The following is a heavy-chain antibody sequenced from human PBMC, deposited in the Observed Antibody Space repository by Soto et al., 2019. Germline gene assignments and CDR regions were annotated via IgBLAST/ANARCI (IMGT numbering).Heavy chain of an antibody. D-gene: IGHD3-16*01. CDR2: ISYRGST. CDR1: GDSISSGAYY. J-gene: IGHJ4*02. Sequence: QVQLQESGPGLVKPSQTLSLTCTVSGDSISSGAYYWSWIRQFPGQGLEWIGYISYRGSTYYNPSLKSRVAISVATSKTQFSLKLTSVTAADTAVYYCARRGDPDYWGQGALITVSA. CDR3: ARRGDPDY. V-gene: IGHV4-31*03.